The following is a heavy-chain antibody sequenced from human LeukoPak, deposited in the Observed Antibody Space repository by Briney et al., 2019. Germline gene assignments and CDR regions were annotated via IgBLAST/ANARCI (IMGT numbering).Heavy chain of an antibody. CDR1: GGSISSYY. CDR3: ARSPGAYYDYVWGSYRYGVFDY. V-gene: IGHV4-59*08. J-gene: IGHJ4*02. D-gene: IGHD3-16*02. Sequence: SETLSLTCTVSGGSISSYYWSWIRQPPGKGLEWIGYIYYSGSTNYNPSLKSRVTISVDTSKNQFSLKLSSVTAADTAVYYCARSPGAYYDYVWGSYRYGVFDYRGQGTLVTVSS. CDR2: IYYSGST.